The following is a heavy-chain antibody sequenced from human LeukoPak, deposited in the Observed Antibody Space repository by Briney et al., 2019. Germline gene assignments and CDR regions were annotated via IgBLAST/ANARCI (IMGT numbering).Heavy chain of an antibody. V-gene: IGHV3-23*01. CDR1: GFTSSSYA. Sequence: QPGGSLRLSCAASGFTSSSYAMSWVRQAPGKGLEWVSAISGSGGSTYYADSVKGRFTISRDNSKNTLYLQMNSLRAEDTAVYYCAKDYDFWSANGYFDYWGQGTLVTVSS. J-gene: IGHJ4*02. CDR3: AKDYDFWSANGYFDY. CDR2: ISGSGGST. D-gene: IGHD3-3*01.